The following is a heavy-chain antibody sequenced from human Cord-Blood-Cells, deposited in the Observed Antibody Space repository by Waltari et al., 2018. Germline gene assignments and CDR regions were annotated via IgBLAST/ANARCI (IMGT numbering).Heavy chain of an antibody. D-gene: IGHD6-6*01. V-gene: IGHV3-74*01. CDR1: GFTFSSYW. J-gene: IGHJ5*02. CDR3: ARGAPYSSSSEWFDP. Sequence: EVQLVESGGGLVQPGGSLRLSCAASGFTFSSYWMHWVRQAPGKGLVWVSRINSDGSSTSYADSVKGRFTISRDNAKNTLYLKMNSLRAEDTAVYYCARGAPYSSSSEWFDPWGQGTLVTVSS. CDR2: INSDGSST.